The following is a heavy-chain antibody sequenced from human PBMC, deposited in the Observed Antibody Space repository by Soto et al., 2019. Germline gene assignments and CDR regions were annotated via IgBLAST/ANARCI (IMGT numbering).Heavy chain of an antibody. CDR1: GDSVSNYNYY. J-gene: IGHJ4*02. D-gene: IGHD3-16*01. V-gene: IGHV4-61*01. CDR2: IYYSGTT. CDR3: ARSQRGRTAFTFDY. Sequence: SETLSLTCAVSGDSVSNYNYYWSWIRQPPGKGLEWIGYIYYSGTTNYNSYLKSRLSLSVDMSKNQFSLKLASVTAADTAVYFCARSQRGRTAFTFDYWGQGALVTVSS.